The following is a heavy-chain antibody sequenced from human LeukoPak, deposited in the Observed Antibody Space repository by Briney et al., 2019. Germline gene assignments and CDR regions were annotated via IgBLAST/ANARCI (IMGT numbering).Heavy chain of an antibody. CDR3: ARDWGGVAGGYCSGGSCYADY. D-gene: IGHD2-15*01. V-gene: IGHV3-7*01. J-gene: IGHJ4*02. CDR2: IKQDGSEK. CDR1: GFTFSSYW. Sequence: GGSLRLSCAASGFTFSSYWMSRVRQAPGKGLEWVANIKQDGSEKYYVDSVKGRFTISRDNAKNSLYLQMNSLRAEDTAVYFCARDWGGVAGGYCSGGSCYADYWGQGTLVTVSS.